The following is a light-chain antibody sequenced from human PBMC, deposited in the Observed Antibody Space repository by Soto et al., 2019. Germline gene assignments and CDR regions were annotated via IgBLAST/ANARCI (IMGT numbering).Light chain of an antibody. J-gene: IGKJ2*01. V-gene: IGKV1-39*01. CDR2: TAS. CDR3: HQSYSTRPHT. Sequence: DIQMTQSPSSLSASVGDRVTITCRASQSISRSLNWYQQKPGKAPKLLIYTASSLQSGVPSRFSGRGSRTDFTLTISNLKPEELAPARGHQSYSTRPHTFGQGTKLEIK. CDR1: QSISRS.